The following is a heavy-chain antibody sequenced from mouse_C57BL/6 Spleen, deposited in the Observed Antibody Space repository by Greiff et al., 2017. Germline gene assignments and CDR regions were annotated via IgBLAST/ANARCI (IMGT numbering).Heavy chain of an antibody. CDR3: ARLYDGLDY. CDR2: ISYDGSN. V-gene: IGHV3-6*01. J-gene: IGHJ2*01. D-gene: IGHD2-3*01. Sequence: DVKLQESGPGLVKPSQSLSLTCSVTGYSITSGYYWNWIRQFPGNKLEWMGYISYDGSNNYNPTLKNRISITRYTSTNQFFLKLNSVTTEDTSTYYSARLYDGLDYWGQGTTLTVSS. CDR1: GYSITSGYY.